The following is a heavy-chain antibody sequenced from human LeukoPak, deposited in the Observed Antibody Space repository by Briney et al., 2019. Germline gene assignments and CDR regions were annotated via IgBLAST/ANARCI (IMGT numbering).Heavy chain of an antibody. CDR1: GFTFSSYA. J-gene: IGHJ6*04. CDR2: ISGSGGST. CDR3: AKDLGLGDYVWGSYRTPYYYGMDV. V-gene: IGHV3-23*01. Sequence: GGSLRLSCAASGFTFSSYAMSWVRQAPGKGLEWVSAISGSGGSTYYADSVKGRFTISRDNSKNTLYLRMNSLRAEDTAVYYCAKDLGLGDYVWGSYRTPYYYGMDVWGKGTTVTVSS. D-gene: IGHD3-16*02.